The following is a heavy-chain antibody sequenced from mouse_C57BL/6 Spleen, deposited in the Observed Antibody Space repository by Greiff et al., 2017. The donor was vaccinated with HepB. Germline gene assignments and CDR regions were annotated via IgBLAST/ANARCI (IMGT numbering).Heavy chain of an antibody. CDR2: ISYDGSN. CDR3: ARSYDGYYVDVPSWYFDV. D-gene: IGHD2-3*01. V-gene: IGHV3-6*01. Sequence: EVQLVESGPGLVKPSQSLSLTCSVTGYSITSGYYWNWIRQFPGNKLEWMGYISYDGSNNYNQSLKNRISITRATSKNQFFLKLISLTTEDTATYYCARSYDGYYVDVPSWYFDVWGTGTTVTVSS. CDR1: GYSITSGYY. J-gene: IGHJ1*03.